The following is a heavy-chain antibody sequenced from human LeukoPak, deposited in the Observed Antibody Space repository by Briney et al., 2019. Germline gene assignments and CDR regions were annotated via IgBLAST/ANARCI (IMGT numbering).Heavy chain of an antibody. Sequence: GGSLRLSCAASGFSFSDSWMTWVRQAAGKGLEWVANIKPDGSGRWYVDSVKSRFTISRDNAKNSLYLHISTLRADDTAVYYCARGWGGLWGQGTMVTVSS. J-gene: IGHJ3*01. D-gene: IGHD7-27*01. CDR3: ARGWGGL. CDR1: GFSFSDSW. CDR2: IKPDGSGR. V-gene: IGHV3-7*01.